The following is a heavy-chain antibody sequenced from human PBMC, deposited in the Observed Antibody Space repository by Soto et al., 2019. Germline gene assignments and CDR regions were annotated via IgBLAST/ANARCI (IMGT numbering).Heavy chain of an antibody. CDR2: IIPILGIA. V-gene: IGHV1-69*02. Sequence: QVQLVQSGAEVKKPGSSVKVSCKASGGTFSSYTISWVRQAPGQGLEWMGRIIPILGIANYAQKFQGRVTITADKPTSTPYMALTSLRSADTALYYCAMEYCTSTSCYRAYWGQGTLVTVSS. D-gene: IGHD2-2*02. CDR1: GGTFSSYT. J-gene: IGHJ4*02. CDR3: AMEYCTSTSCYRAY.